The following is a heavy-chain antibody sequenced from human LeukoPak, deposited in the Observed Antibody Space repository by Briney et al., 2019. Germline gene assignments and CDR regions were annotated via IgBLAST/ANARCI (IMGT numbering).Heavy chain of an antibody. Sequence: SETLSLTCAVYGGSFSGYYWSWIRQPPGKGLEWIGEINHSGSTNYNPSLKSRVTISVDTSKNQFSLKLSSVTAADTAVYYCARGRLPSYYYYYYGMDVWGQGTTVTVX. CDR1: GGSFSGYY. V-gene: IGHV4-34*01. CDR2: INHSGST. D-gene: IGHD2-15*01. J-gene: IGHJ6*02. CDR3: ARGRLPSYYYYYYGMDV.